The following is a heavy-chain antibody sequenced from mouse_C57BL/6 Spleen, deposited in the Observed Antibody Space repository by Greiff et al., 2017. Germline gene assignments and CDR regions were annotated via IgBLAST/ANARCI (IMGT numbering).Heavy chain of an antibody. CDR1: GYTFTSYW. Sequence: QVQLKESGAELVKPGASVKLSCKASGYTFTSYWMQWVKQRPGQGLEWIGEIDPSDSYTNSNQKFKGKATLTVDTSSSTAYMQLSSLTSEGSAVYYCAPRRNLYAMDYWGQGTSVTVSS. CDR2: IDPSDSYT. D-gene: IGHD2-1*01. J-gene: IGHJ4*01. V-gene: IGHV1-50*01. CDR3: APRRNLYAMDY.